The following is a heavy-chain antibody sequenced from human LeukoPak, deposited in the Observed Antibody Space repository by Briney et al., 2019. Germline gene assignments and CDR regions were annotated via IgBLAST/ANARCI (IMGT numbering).Heavy chain of an antibody. J-gene: IGHJ4*02. CDR2: IIPIFGTA. D-gene: IGHD6-19*01. CDR3: ATPSSGWYVYFDY. V-gene: IGHV1-69*01. CDR1: GGTFSSYA. Sequence: SVKVSCKASGGTFSSYAISWVRQAPGQGLEWMGGIIPIFGTANYAQKFQGRVTITADESTSTAYMELSSPRSEDTAVYYCATPSSGWYVYFDYWGQGTLVTVSS.